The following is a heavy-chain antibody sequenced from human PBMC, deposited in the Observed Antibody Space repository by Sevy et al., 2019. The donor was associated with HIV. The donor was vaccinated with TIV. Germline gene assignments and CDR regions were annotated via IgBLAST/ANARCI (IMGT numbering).Heavy chain of an antibody. J-gene: IGHJ4*02. Sequence: GGSLRLSCAASGFTFSSYAMSWVRQAPGKGLEWVSAISGSGGSTYYADSVKGRFTISRDNSKNTLFLQMDSLRVEDTAVYNCAKGRVLSRLGVDQFYFDYWGQGTLVTVSS. D-gene: IGHD3-16*01. CDR2: ISGSGGST. V-gene: IGHV3-23*01. CDR1: GFTFSSYA. CDR3: AKGRVLSRLGVDQFYFDY.